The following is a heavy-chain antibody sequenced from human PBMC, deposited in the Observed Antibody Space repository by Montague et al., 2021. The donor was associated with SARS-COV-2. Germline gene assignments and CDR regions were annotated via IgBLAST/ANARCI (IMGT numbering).Heavy chain of an antibody. V-gene: IGHV2-5*01. CDR1: GFSLSTPNVG. J-gene: IGHJ4*02. D-gene: IGHD3-9*01. Sequence: PALVKPTQTPTLTCTFSGFSLSTPNVGVAWIRQPPGKALEWLAVIYSNGDKRYSPSLQKRLTITKDTSRNQVVVSLTNVDPLDTATYYCAHLIRYYDIFTDIPFDDWGQGTQVTVSS. CDR2: IYSNGDK. CDR3: AHLIRYYDIFTDIPFDD.